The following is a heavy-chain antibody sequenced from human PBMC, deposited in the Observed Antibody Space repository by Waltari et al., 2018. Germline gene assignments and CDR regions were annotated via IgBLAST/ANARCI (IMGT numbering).Heavy chain of an antibody. J-gene: IGHJ5*02. CDR1: GGSFSGYY. V-gene: IGHV4-34*01. Sequence: QVQLQQWGAGLLKPSETLSLTCAVYGGSFSGYYWSWIRQPPGKGLEWIGEINHSGSTNYNPSRKSRVTISVDTSKNQFSLKLSSVTAADTAVYYCARGLRGGFNWFDPWGQGTLVTVSS. CDR3: ARGLRGGFNWFDP. D-gene: IGHD3-16*01. CDR2: INHSGST.